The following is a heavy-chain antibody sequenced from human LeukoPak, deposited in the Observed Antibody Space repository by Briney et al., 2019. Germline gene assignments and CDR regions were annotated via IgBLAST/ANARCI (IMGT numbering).Heavy chain of an antibody. J-gene: IGHJ4*02. D-gene: IGHD4-17*01. CDR3: ATLRRYYFDY. CDR2: IIPIFGTA. CDR1: GGTFSSYA. V-gene: IGHV1-69*06. Sequence: ASVKVSCKASGGTFSSYAISWVRQAPGQGLEWMGGIIPIFGTANYAQKFQGRVTITADKSTSTAYMELSSLRSEDTAVYYCATLRRYYFDYWGQGTLVTVSS.